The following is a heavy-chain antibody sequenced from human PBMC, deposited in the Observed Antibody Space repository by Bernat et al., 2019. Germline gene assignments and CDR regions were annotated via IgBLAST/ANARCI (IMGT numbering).Heavy chain of an antibody. V-gene: IGHV3-64*01. D-gene: IGHD3-16*02. Sequence: EVQLVESGGGLVQPGGSLRLSCAASGFTFSSYAMHWVRQAPGKGLEYVSAISSNGGSTYYANSVKGRFTHSRDNSRNTMYLQMGSLRAEDMAVYYCERGVWGSYRFETRGDFDIWGQGTMVTVSS. CDR1: GFTFSSYA. CDR3: ERGVWGSYRFETRGDFDI. J-gene: IGHJ3*02. CDR2: ISSNGGST.